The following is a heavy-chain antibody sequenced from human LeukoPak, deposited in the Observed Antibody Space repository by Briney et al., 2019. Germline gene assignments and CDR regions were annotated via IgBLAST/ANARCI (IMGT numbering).Heavy chain of an antibody. D-gene: IGHD6-13*01. V-gene: IGHV1-46*01. Sequence: GASVKVSCKASGYTFTSYYMHWVRHGPGQGLEWMGIISPNGGSTSYAQKFQGRVTMTRDTSTSTVYMELSSLRSEDTAVYYCARYSSSAGDYWGQGTLVTVFS. CDR2: ISPNGGST. J-gene: IGHJ4*02. CDR1: GYTFTSYY. CDR3: ARYSSSAGDY.